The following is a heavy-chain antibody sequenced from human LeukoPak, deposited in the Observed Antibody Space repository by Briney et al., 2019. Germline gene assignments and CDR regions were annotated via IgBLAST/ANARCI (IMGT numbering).Heavy chain of an antibody. Sequence: GGSLRLSCAVSGITLSNYGMSWVRQAPGKGLEWVAGLSGSGGGTNYADSVQGRFTISRDNPKNTLYLQMNSLRAEDTAVFFCAKRGVVIRVFLVGFHKEAYYFDSWGQGALVTVSS. CDR1: GITLSNYG. CDR2: LSGSGGGT. D-gene: IGHD3-10*01. CDR3: AKRGVVIRVFLVGFHKEAYYFDS. J-gene: IGHJ4*02. V-gene: IGHV3-23*01.